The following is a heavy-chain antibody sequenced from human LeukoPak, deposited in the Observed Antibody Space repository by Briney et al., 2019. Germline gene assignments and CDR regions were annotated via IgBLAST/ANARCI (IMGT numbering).Heavy chain of an antibody. CDR2: IKSKTDGGTT. CDR1: GFTFSNAW. D-gene: IGHD2-8*01. V-gene: IGHV3-15*01. J-gene: IGHJ4*02. Sequence: GGSLRLSCAASGFTFSNAWMSWVRQAPGKGLEWVGRIKSKTDGGTTDYAAPVKGRFTISRDDSKNTLYLQMNSLKTEDTAVYYCTTEYCTNGVCYSFDYWGQGTLVTVSS. CDR3: TTEYCTNGVCYSFDY.